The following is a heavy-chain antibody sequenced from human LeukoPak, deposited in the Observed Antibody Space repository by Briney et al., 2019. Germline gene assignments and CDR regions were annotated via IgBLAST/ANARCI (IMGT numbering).Heavy chain of an antibody. CDR2: INPNSGGT. CDR1: GYTFTGYY. V-gene: IGHV1-2*02. Sequence: ASVKVSCKASGYTFTGYYMHWVRQAPGQGLEWMGWINPNSGGTNYAQKFQGRVTMTRDTSISTAYMELSRLRSDDTAVYYCAREGRTYYYDSSGYAWGQGTLVTVSS. J-gene: IGHJ5*02. CDR3: AREGRTYYYDSSGYA. D-gene: IGHD3-22*01.